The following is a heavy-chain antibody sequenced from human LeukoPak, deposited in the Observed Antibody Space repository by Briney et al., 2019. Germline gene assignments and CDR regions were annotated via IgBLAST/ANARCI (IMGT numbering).Heavy chain of an antibody. V-gene: IGHV1-2*02. CDR3: ARLYSYGYHDAFDI. D-gene: IGHD5-18*01. J-gene: IGHJ3*02. CDR1: GYTFTGYY. Sequence: GASVKVSCKASGYTFTGYYMHWVRQAPGQGLEWMGWITPNSGGTNYAQKFQGRVTMTRDTSISTAYMELSRLRSDDTAVYYCARLYSYGYHDAFDIWGQGTMVTVSS. CDR2: ITPNSGGT.